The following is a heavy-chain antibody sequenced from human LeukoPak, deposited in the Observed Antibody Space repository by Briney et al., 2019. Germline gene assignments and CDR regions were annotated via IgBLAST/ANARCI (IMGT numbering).Heavy chain of an antibody. Sequence: PSETLSLTCTVSGGSISSYYWSWIRQPPGKGLEWIGYIYYSGSTNYNPSLKSRVTISVDTSKNQFSLKLSSVTAADTAVYYCAGSTSRRGGYYYYYYMDVWGKGTTVTASS. CDR3: AGSTSRRGGYYYYYYMDV. CDR2: IYYSGST. J-gene: IGHJ6*03. D-gene: IGHD2-2*01. V-gene: IGHV4-59*08. CDR1: GGSISSYY.